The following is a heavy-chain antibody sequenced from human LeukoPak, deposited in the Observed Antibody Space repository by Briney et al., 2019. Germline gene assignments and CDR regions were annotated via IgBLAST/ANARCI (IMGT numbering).Heavy chain of an antibody. CDR2: IKPDSGSS. D-gene: IGHD6-19*01. CDR1: GYTFTAYY. Sequence: GASVKVSCEASGYTFTAYYIHWLRQAPGQGPEWMGWIKPDSGSSHYAQKFQGRVTMTRDTSSNSAYMDLTSLKSDDTALYYCARARVPIAVAGLYYFDYWGQGALVTVSS. J-gene: IGHJ4*02. CDR3: ARARVPIAVAGLYYFDY. V-gene: IGHV1-2*02.